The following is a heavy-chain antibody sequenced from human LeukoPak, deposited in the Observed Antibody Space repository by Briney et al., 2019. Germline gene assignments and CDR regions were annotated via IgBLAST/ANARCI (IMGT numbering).Heavy chain of an antibody. CDR3: ARISDYGAEDC. CDR1: GYLLSPSGVG. J-gene: IGHJ4*02. V-gene: IGHV2-5*02. CDR2: IYWDDDK. Sequence: SGPTLVKPTQTLTQTCTFSGYLLSPSGVGVGWVRQPPGKALEWLALIYWDDDKRYSPSLKRRLTITKDTSKNQVVLTMTNMDPVDTATYYCARISDYGAEDCWGQGTLVTVSS. D-gene: IGHD4-17*01.